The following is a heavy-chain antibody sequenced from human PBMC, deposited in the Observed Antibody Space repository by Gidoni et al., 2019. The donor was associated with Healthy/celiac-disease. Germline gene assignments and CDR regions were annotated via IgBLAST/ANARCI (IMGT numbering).Heavy chain of an antibody. Sequence: EVQLVQSGAEVKKPGESLKLSCKGSGYSFTSSWIGWVRQMPGNGLEWMGIIYPGDSDTRYSPSFQGQVTISADKSISTAYLQWSSLKASDTAMYYCARRGCGGDCRSGAFDIWGQGTMVTVSS. D-gene: IGHD2-21*02. J-gene: IGHJ3*02. V-gene: IGHV5-51*01. CDR1: GYSFTSSW. CDR2: IYPGDSDT. CDR3: ARRGCGGDCRSGAFDI.